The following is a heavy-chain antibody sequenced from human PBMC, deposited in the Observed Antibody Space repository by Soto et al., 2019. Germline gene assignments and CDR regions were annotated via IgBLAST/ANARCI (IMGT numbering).Heavy chain of an antibody. V-gene: IGHV5-10-1*01. Sequence: GESLKISCKGSGYSFTSYWISWVRQMPGKGLEWMGRIDPSDSYTNYSPSFQGHVTISADKSISTAYLQWSSLKASDTAMYYCARYCSSTSCYTDYYYYGMDVWGQGTPVTVSS. J-gene: IGHJ6*02. D-gene: IGHD2-2*02. CDR3: ARYCSSTSCYTDYYYYGMDV. CDR1: GYSFTSYW. CDR2: IDPSDSYT.